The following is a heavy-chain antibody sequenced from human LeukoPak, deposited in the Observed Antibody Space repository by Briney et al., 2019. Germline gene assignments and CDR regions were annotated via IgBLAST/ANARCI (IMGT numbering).Heavy chain of an antibody. Sequence: ASVKVSCKASGGTFSSYAISWVRQAPGQGLEWMGGIIPIFGTANYAQKFQGRVTITADESTSTAYTELSSLRSEDTAVYYCARSFLGYCSGGSCYSIYYYYYGMDVWGQGTTVTVSS. J-gene: IGHJ6*02. CDR2: IIPIFGTA. D-gene: IGHD2-15*01. CDR1: GGTFSSYA. V-gene: IGHV1-69*13. CDR3: ARSFLGYCSGGSCYSIYYYYYGMDV.